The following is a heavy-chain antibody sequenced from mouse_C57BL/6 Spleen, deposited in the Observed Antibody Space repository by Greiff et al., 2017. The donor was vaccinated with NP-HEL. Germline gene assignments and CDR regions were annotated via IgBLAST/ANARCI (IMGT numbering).Heavy chain of an antibody. Sequence: VKLMESGPGLVAPSQSLSISCTVSGFSLTSYAISWVRQPPGKGLEWLGVIWTGGGTTYNSALKSRLSISKDNTKSQVFLKMNSLQTDDTARYYCARNDYDWTWFAYWGQGTLVTVSA. CDR3: ARNDYDWTWFAY. D-gene: IGHD2-4*01. J-gene: IGHJ3*01. CDR2: IWTGGGT. V-gene: IGHV2-9-1*01. CDR1: GFSLTSYA.